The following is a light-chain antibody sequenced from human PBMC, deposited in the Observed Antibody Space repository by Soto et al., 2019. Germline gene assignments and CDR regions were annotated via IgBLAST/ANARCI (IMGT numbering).Light chain of an antibody. CDR3: QKYDMDPPAT. CDR1: QGIHNF. V-gene: IGKV1-27*01. Sequence: DIQMTQSPSSLSAFVGDSVTMSCRASQGIHNFLAWYQHKPGKAPKLLIFGASTLHSGLPSRFSGSGSGTDFTLTITNLQPEDVATYYCQKYDMDPPATFGQGTKVAI. CDR2: GAS. J-gene: IGKJ1*01.